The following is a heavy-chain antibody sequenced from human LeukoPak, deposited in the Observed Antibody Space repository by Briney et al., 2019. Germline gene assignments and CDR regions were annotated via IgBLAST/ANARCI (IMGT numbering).Heavy chain of an antibody. D-gene: IGHD6-25*01. J-gene: IGHJ3*02. V-gene: IGHV4-39*01. Sequence: TSETLSLTCTVSGGSISSSGYYRGWIRQPAGQRLEWIGSIYSSGSTYYNPSLKSRVTISVDTSKNQFSLKLNSVTAADTAVYYCARAPAPNGHDAFDIWGQGTMVTVSS. CDR1: GGSISSSGYY. CDR3: ARAPAPNGHDAFDI. CDR2: IYSSGST.